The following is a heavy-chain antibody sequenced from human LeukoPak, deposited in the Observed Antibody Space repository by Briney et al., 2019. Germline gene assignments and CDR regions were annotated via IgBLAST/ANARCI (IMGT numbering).Heavy chain of an antibody. Sequence: ASVKVSCKASGGTFSSYAISWVRQAPGQGLEWMGGIIPIFGTANYAQKFQGRVTITADKSTSTAYMELSSLRSEDTAVYYCARGPPPHYYDSSGYYRSFDYWGQGTLVTVSS. V-gene: IGHV1-69*06. J-gene: IGHJ4*02. D-gene: IGHD3-22*01. CDR2: IIPIFGTA. CDR1: GGTFSSYA. CDR3: ARGPPPHYYDSSGYYRSFDY.